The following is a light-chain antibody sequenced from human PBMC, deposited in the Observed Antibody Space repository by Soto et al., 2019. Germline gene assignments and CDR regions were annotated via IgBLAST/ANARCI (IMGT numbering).Light chain of an antibody. CDR2: DVS. Sequence: QSVLTQPASVSGSPGQSITISCTGTSSDVGGSNYVSWYQQLPGKAPKLMIYDVSDRPSGDSNRFSGSKSGNTASLTISGLQAEDEADYYCSSYTSSSLYVFGTGTKVTVL. CDR1: SSDVGGSNY. J-gene: IGLJ1*01. CDR3: SSYTSSSLYV. V-gene: IGLV2-14*01.